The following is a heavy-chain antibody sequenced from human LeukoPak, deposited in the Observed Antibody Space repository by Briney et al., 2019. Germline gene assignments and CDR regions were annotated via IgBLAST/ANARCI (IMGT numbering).Heavy chain of an antibody. J-gene: IGHJ5*02. CDR3: ATAHSYSSSSFDP. Sequence: ASVKVSCKASGYTFTSYDINWVRQATGQGLEWMGWMNPNSGNTGHAQKFQGRVTMTRNTSISTAYMELSSLRSEDTAVYYCATAHSYSSSSFDPWAREPWSPSPQ. CDR1: GYTFTSYD. V-gene: IGHV1-8*01. D-gene: IGHD6-6*01. CDR2: MNPNSGNT.